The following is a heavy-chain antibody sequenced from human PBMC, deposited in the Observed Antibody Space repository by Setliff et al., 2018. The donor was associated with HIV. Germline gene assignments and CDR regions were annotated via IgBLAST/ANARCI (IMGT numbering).Heavy chain of an antibody. V-gene: IGHV3-7*03. CDR3: VRDGYNNWDLDH. Sequence: GGSLRLSCVVSGLTFNRYWMSWVRQVPGKGLEWVSNTKYDGSESYYVDSGKGRFTISRDNTKNSLYLQMNSLRAEDTAMYYCVRDGYNNWDLDHWGQGTLVTVSS. CDR2: TKYDGSES. D-gene: IGHD5-12*01. J-gene: IGHJ4*02. CDR1: GLTFNRYW.